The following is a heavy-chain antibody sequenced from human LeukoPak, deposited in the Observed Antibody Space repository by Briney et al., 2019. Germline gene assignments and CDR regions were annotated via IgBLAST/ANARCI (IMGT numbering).Heavy chain of an antibody. CDR3: ARVPLPKYCSGGSCYLIDP. CDR1: GYTFTGYY. CDR2: INPNSGGT. J-gene: IGHJ5*02. Sequence: GASVKVSCKASGYTFTGYYMHWVRQAPGQGLEWMGWINPNSGGTNYAQKFQGRVTMTRDTSISTAYMELSRLRSDDTAVYYCARVPLPKYCSGGSCYLIDPWGQGTLVTVSS. D-gene: IGHD2-15*01. V-gene: IGHV1-2*02.